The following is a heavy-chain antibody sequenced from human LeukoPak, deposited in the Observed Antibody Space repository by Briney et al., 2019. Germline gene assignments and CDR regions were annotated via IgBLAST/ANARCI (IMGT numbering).Heavy chain of an antibody. CDR2: IYYSGST. V-gene: IGHV4-39*07. CDR1: GGSISSSSYY. D-gene: IGHD4-17*01. J-gene: IGHJ4*02. CDR3: ARDRVRSPFDY. Sequence: PSETLSLTCTVSGGSISSSSYYWGWIRQPPGKGLEWIGSIYYSGSTYYNPSLKSRVTISVDTSKNQFSLKLSSVTAADTAVYYCARDRVRSPFDYWGQGTLVTVSS.